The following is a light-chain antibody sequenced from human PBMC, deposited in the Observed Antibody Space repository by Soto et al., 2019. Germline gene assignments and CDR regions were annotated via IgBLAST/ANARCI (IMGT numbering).Light chain of an antibody. J-gene: IGKJ1*01. CDR1: QSVSSY. CDR3: QQYGSLSWT. V-gene: IGKV3D-20*01. Sequence: KQSPATLSLSPGEGAILSCGASQSVSSYLAWYQQKPGQAPRLLIYDASNRATGIPARFSGSGSGTDFTLTISRLEPEDFAVYYCQQYGSLSWTFGQRS. CDR2: DAS.